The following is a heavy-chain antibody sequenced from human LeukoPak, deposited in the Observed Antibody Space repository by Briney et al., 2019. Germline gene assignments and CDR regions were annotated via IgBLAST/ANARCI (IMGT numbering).Heavy chain of an antibody. D-gene: IGHD1-26*01. CDR3: ARDGSGSYNWFDP. CDR2: IYYSGST. Sequence: PSETLYLTCTVSGGSISSGDYYRSWIRQPPGKGLESIGYIYYSGSTYYNPSLKSRVTISVDTSKNQFSLKLSSVTAADTAVYYCARDGSGSYNWFDPWGQGTLVTASS. J-gene: IGHJ5*02. V-gene: IGHV4-30-4*01. CDR1: GGSISSGDYY.